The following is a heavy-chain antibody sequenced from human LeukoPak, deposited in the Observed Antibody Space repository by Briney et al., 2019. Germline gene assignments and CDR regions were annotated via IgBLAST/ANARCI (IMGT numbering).Heavy chain of an antibody. CDR2: INTNTGNP. J-gene: IGHJ6*03. CDR1: GYTFTTYA. V-gene: IGHV7-4-1*02. Sequence: GASVKVSCKASGYTFTTYAMDWVRQAPGQGLEWMGWINTNTGNPTYAQGFTGRFVFSLDTSVSTAYLQISSLKAEDTAVYYCARDLKGGSSSWYYYYYYMDVWGKGTTVTVSS. CDR3: ARDLKGGSSSWYYYYYYMDV. D-gene: IGHD6-6*01.